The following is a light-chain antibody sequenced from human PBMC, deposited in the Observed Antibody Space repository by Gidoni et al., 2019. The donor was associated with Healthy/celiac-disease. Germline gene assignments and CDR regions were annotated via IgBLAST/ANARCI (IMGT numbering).Light chain of an antibody. Sequence: QSALTQPASLSRSPGQSITISCTGTSSDVGSYNLVSWYQQHPGKAPKLMIYEVSKRPSGVSNRFSGSKSGNTASLTISGLQAEDEADYYCCSYAGSSTPYVFGTGTKVTVL. J-gene: IGLJ1*01. CDR3: CSYAGSSTPYV. CDR1: SSDVGSYNL. CDR2: EVS. V-gene: IGLV2-23*02.